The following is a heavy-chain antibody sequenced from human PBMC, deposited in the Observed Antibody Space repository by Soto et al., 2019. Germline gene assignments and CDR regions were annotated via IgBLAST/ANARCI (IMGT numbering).Heavy chain of an antibody. CDR1: GFAFGNYP. CDR3: AKDRTMARGVRAFDI. CDR2: ISGTGGIT. V-gene: IGHV3-23*01. J-gene: IGHJ3*02. Sequence: EVQLLQSGGGLVQPGGSLRLSCAASGFAFGNYPMAWVRQTPGKGLEWISTISGTGGITDYEDSVKGRFTVSIDYSKDMVHLQMNSLRAEDTAVYYCAKDRTMARGVRAFDIWGQGTMVNISS. D-gene: IGHD3-10*01.